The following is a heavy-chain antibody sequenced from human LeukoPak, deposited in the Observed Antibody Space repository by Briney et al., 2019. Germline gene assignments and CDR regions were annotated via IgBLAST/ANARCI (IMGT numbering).Heavy chain of an antibody. Sequence: GGSLRLSCAASGFTFNSYWMNWVRQAPGKGLEWVANIKQDGSDKYYVDSVKGRFTISRDNAKNSLYLQMNSLRAEDTAVYYCARNQNPPYSGSSDNWFDPWGQGTLVTVSS. CDR2: IKQDGSDK. J-gene: IGHJ5*02. CDR3: ARNQNPPYSGSSDNWFDP. D-gene: IGHD1-26*01. V-gene: IGHV3-7*01. CDR1: GFTFNSYW.